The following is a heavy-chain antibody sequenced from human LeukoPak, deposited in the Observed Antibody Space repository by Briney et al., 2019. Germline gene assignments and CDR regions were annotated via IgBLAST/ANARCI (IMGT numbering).Heavy chain of an antibody. D-gene: IGHD2-2*01. V-gene: IGHV3-23*01. Sequence: PGGSLRLSCAASGFTFSNYAMSWVRQAPGKGLEWVSAISGSASSTYHADSVKGRFTISRDNSKNTLYLQMNSLRADDTAVYYCAKVRYQLPKTYFDYWGQGTLVTVSS. CDR1: GFTFSNYA. CDR2: ISGSASST. CDR3: AKVRYQLPKTYFDY. J-gene: IGHJ4*02.